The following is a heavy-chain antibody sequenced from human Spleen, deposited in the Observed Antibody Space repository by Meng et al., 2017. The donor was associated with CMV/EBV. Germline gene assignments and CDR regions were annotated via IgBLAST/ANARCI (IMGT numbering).Heavy chain of an antibody. Sequence: GGSLRLSCLASGFTFSTYSMNWVRQAPGKGLEWVSIIYGGGSERYYADSVKGRFTISRDDSKNTVYLQMNNVRADDTAVYYCAREDDYCSTTSCYRSLDYWGQGTLVTVSS. J-gene: IGHJ4*02. V-gene: IGHV3-23*03. CDR2: IYGGGSER. CDR3: AREDDYCSTTSCYRSLDY. CDR1: GFTFSTYS. D-gene: IGHD2-2*01.